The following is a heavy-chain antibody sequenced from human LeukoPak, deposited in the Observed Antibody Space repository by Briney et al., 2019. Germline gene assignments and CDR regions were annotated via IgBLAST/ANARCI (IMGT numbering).Heavy chain of an antibody. V-gene: IGHV3-11*01. D-gene: IGHD3-3*01. J-gene: IGHJ6*02. CDR3: ARDLRDVLRFSETYYYYGMDV. CDR2: ISSSGSTI. Sequence: GGSLRLSCAASGFTFSDYYMSWIRQAPGKGLEWVSYISSSGSTIYHADSVKGRFTISRDNAKNSLYLQMNSLRAEDTAVYYCARDLRDVLRFSETYYYYGMDVWGQGTTVTVSS. CDR1: GFTFSDYY.